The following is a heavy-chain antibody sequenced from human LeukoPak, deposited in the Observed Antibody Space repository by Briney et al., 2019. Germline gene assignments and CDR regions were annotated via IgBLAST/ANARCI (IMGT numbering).Heavy chain of an antibody. V-gene: IGHV3-23*01. CDR3: AELGITMIGGV. Sequence: GGSLRLSCAVSGFTFSSYGMSWVRQAPGKGLEWVSAISGSGGSTYYADSVKGRFTISRDNSKNTLYLQMNSLRAEDTAVYYCAELGITMIGGVWGKGTTVTISS. CDR2: ISGSGGST. D-gene: IGHD3-10*02. CDR1: GFTFSSYG. J-gene: IGHJ6*04.